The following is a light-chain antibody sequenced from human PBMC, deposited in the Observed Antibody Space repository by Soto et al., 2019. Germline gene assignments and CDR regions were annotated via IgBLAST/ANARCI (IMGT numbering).Light chain of an antibody. CDR1: QSVTSNY. CDR2: DAS. Sequence: EIVLTQSPGTLSLSPGERATLSCRASQSVTSNYLAWYQQKPGQAPRLLIYDASSRATGIPDRFSGSGSGTDFTLTISRLEPEDFAVYYCQQGGSSYTFGQGTKLEIK. CDR3: QQGGSSYT. J-gene: IGKJ2*01. V-gene: IGKV3-20*01.